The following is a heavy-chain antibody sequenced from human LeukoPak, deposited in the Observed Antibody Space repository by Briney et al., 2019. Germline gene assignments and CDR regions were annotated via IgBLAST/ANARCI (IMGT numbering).Heavy chain of an antibody. J-gene: IGHJ1*01. CDR2: IYYSGRT. CDR1: GGSISSYY. V-gene: IGHV4-59*08. D-gene: IGHD1-1*01. Sequence: RPSETLSLTCTVSGGSISSYYWSWIRQPPGKGLEWIGYIYYSGRTKYNPSLKSRVTISVDTSKNQFSLKLSSVTAADTAVYYCARHTDDLDYLQHWGQGTLLTVSP. CDR3: ARHTDDLDYLQH.